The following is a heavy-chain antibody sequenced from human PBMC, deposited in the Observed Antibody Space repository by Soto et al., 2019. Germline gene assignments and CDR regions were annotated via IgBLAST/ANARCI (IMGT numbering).Heavy chain of an antibody. J-gene: IGHJ4*02. V-gene: IGHV4-34*01. D-gene: IGHD5-18*01. Sequence: PSETLSLTYAVYGGSFSGYYWSWIRPPPGKGLEWIGEINHSGSTNYNPSLKSRVTISVDTSKNQFSLKLSSVTAADTVVYYCARWKGGYSYGRPYGGYVDYWGQG. CDR2: INHSGST. CDR3: ARWKGGYSYGRPYGGYVDY. CDR1: GGSFSGYY.